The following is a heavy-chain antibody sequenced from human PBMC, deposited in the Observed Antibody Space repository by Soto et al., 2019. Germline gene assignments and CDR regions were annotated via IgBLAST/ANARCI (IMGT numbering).Heavy chain of an antibody. J-gene: IGHJ4*02. CDR3: ANGVRRGFGDPGDY. Sequence: QVQLVESGGGVVQPGRSLRLSCAASGFTFSSYGMHWVRQAPVKGLEWVAVISYDGSNKYYADSVKGRFTISRDNSKNTLYLRMNSLRAEDPAVYYCANGVRRGFGDPGDYWGKGTLVTVSS. CDR1: GFTFSSYG. D-gene: IGHD3-10*01. CDR2: ISYDGSNK. V-gene: IGHV3-30*18.